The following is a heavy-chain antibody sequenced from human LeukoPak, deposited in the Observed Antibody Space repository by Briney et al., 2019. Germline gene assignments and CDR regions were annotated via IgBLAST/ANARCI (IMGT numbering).Heavy chain of an antibody. CDR2: IYPGDSDT. D-gene: IGHD6-19*01. J-gene: IGHJ4*02. V-gene: IGHV5-51*01. CDR3: ARSWVAGYGTVLDY. CDR1: GSSFTNYW. Sequence: ESLKISCKGSGSSFTNYWIGWGRQIPGKRLEWRGIIYPGDSDTRYSPSFQGQVTISADKSISTAYLQWSSLKASDTAMYYCARSWVAGYGTVLDYWGQGTLVTVSS.